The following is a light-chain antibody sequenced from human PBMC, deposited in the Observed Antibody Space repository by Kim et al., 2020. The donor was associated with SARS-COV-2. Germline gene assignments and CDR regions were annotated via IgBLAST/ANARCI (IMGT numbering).Light chain of an antibody. J-gene: IGKJ1*01. Sequence: SPGERATLSCRASQTINNKLVWYQQKPGQAPRLLIYDATTRATGVPARFIGSGSETDFTLTISSLQSEDFAVYYCQQYYDWPPLTFGQGTKVDIK. CDR2: DAT. CDR1: QTINNK. CDR3: QQYYDWPPLT. V-gene: IGKV3-15*01.